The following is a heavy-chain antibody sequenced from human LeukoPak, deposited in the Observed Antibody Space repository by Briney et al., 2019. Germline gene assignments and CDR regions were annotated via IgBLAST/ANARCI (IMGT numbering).Heavy chain of an antibody. CDR2: IYYSGST. V-gene: IGHV4-30-4*08. CDR1: GGSINSGDYY. CDR3: ARALRGVWSGYPYHFDY. Sequence: SETLSLTCTVSGGSINSGDYYWSWIRQPPGKGLEWIGYIYYSGSTYYNPSLKSRVTISLDTSKNQFSLKLSSVTAADTAVYYCARALRGVWSGYPYHFDYWGQGTLVTVSS. J-gene: IGHJ4*02. D-gene: IGHD3-3*01.